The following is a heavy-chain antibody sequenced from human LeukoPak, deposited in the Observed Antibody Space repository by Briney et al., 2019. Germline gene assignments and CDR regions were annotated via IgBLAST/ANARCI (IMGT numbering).Heavy chain of an antibody. CDR3: ARAVAGTTQDAFDI. J-gene: IGHJ3*02. V-gene: IGHV4-59*01. CDR1: GGSISSYY. CDR2: IYYSGST. Sequence: SETLSLTCTVSGGSISSYYWSWIRQPPGKGLEWIGYIYYSGSTNYNPSLKSRVTISVDTSKNQFSLKLSSVTAADTAVYYCARAVAGTTQDAFDIWGQGTMATVSS. D-gene: IGHD6-19*01.